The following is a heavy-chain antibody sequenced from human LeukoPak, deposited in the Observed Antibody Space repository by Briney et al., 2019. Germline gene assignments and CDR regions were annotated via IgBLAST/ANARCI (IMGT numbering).Heavy chain of an antibody. Sequence: SETLSLTCAVYGGSFSGYYWSWIRQPPGKGLEWIGEINHSGSTNYNPSLKSRVTISVDTSKNQFSLKLSSVTAADTAVYYCARDQDYGDAFDYWGQGTLVTVSS. CDR2: INHSGST. CDR3: ARDQDYGDAFDY. CDR1: GGSFSGYY. J-gene: IGHJ4*02. D-gene: IGHD4-17*01. V-gene: IGHV4-34*01.